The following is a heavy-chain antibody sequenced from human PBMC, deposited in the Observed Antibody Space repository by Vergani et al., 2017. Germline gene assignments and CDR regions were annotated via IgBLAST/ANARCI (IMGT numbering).Heavy chain of an antibody. CDR3: ARAWYSSSWHYYYYYYYMDV. V-gene: IGHV1-8*01. D-gene: IGHD6-13*01. J-gene: IGHJ6*03. CDR2: MNPNSGNT. Sequence: QVQLVQSGAEVKKPGASVKVSCKASGYTFTSYDINWVRQATXQGLEWMGWMNPNSGNTGYAQKFQGRVTMTRNTSISTAYMELSSLRSEDTAVYYCARAWYSSSWHYYYYYYYMDVWGKGTTVTVSS. CDR1: GYTFTSYD.